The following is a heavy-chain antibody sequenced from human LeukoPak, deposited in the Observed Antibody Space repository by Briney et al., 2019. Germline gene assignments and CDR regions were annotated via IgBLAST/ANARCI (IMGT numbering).Heavy chain of an antibody. CDR2: INPNSGGT. V-gene: IGHV1-2*02. CDR3: ARDPSHYGSGSYYDY. J-gene: IGHJ4*02. CDR1: GYTFTGYY. Sequence: ASVKVSCKASGYTFTGYYMHWVRQAPGQGLEWMGWINPNSGGTNYAQKFQGRVTMTRDTSISTAYMELSRLRSDDTAVYYCARDPSHYGSGSYYDYWGQGTLVTVSS. D-gene: IGHD3-10*01.